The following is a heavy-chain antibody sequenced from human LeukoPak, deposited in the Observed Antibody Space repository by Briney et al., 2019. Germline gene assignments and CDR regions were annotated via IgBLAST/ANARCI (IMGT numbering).Heavy chain of an antibody. Sequence: SETLSLTCSVSGGSVSNYYWSWIRQPPGKGLEWIGYVYYTGSTNYNPSLKSRVTMFEDRSKNQFSLRLYSVTVADTAVYYCARHFAYSSSSYFDYWGQGSLVTVSS. CDR3: ARHFAYSSSSYFDY. J-gene: IGHJ4*02. D-gene: IGHD6-6*01. CDR1: GGSVSNYY. V-gene: IGHV4-59*08. CDR2: VYYTGST.